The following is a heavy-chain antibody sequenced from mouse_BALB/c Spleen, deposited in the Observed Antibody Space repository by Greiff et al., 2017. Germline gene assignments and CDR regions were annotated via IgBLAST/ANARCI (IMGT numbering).Heavy chain of an antibody. J-gene: IGHJ1*01. CDR3: ARRGDYDGYYQWYFDV. V-gene: IGHV5-6*01. CDR1: GFTFSSYG. CDR2: ISSGGSYT. D-gene: IGHD2-3*01. Sequence: EVQLVESGGGLVKPGGSLKLSCAASGFTFSSYGMSWVRQTPDKRLEWVATISSGGSYTYYPDSVKGRFTISRDNAKNTLYLQMSSLKSEDTAMYYCARRGDYDGYYQWYFDVWGAGTTVTVSS.